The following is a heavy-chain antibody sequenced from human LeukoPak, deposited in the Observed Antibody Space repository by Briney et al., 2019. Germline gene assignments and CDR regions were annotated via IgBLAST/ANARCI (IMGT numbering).Heavy chain of an antibody. J-gene: IGHJ6*03. CDR1: GYPFTSYG. Sequence: GASVKVSCKASGYPFTSYGVSWVRQAPGQGLEWMGWISAYNGNTNYAQKLQGRVTMTTDTSMSTAYMELRSLRSDDTAVYYCARVHLGTIFGVVIIPSLDYYYMDVWGKGTTVTVSS. CDR3: ARVHLGTIFGVVIIPSLDYYYMDV. D-gene: IGHD3-3*01. CDR2: ISAYNGNT. V-gene: IGHV1-18*01.